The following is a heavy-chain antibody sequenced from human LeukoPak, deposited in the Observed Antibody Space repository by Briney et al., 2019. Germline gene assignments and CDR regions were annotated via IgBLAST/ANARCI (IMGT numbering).Heavy chain of an antibody. CDR1: GFTLSTHW. V-gene: IGHV3-7*03. J-gene: IGHJ3*02. Sequence: GGSLRLSCAASGFTLSTHWMSWVRQAPGKGLEWVANIKQDGSEKYYVDSVKGRFTISRDNAKNSLYLQMNSLRAEDTAVYYCARVVRGYDILTGYEAFDIWGQGTMVTVSS. CDR2: IKQDGSEK. CDR3: ARVVRGYDILTGYEAFDI. D-gene: IGHD3-9*01.